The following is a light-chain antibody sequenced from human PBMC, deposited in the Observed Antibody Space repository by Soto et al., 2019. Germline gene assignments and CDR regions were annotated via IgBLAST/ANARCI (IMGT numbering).Light chain of an antibody. J-gene: IGKJ1*01. V-gene: IGKV3-20*01. CDR1: QSVSSSY. Sequence: EIVMTQSPATLSVSPGEGATLSCRASQSVSSSYLAWYQQKPGQAPRFLIYGASSRATGIPARFSGSGSGTEFTLTISRLEPEDFAVYYCQQYGSSPTTFGQGTKVDIK. CDR3: QQYGSSPTT. CDR2: GAS.